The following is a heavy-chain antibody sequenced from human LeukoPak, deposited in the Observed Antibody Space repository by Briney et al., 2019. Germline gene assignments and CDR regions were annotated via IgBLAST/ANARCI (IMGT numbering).Heavy chain of an antibody. D-gene: IGHD1-26*01. CDR3: ARDSGSYDDPEYYFDY. V-gene: IGHV3-33*01. CDR1: GFTFSSYG. Sequence: GGSLRLSCAASGFTFSSYGMHWVHQAPGKGLEWVAVIWYDGSNKYYADSVKGRFTISRDNSKNTLYLQMNSLRAEDTAVYYCARDSGSYDDPEYYFDYWGQGTLVTVSS. J-gene: IGHJ4*02. CDR2: IWYDGSNK.